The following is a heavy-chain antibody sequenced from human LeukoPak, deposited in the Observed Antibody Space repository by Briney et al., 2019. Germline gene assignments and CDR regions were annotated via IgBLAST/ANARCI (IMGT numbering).Heavy chain of an antibody. Sequence: SVKVSCKASGGTFSSYAISWVRQAPGRGLEWMGGIIPIFGTANYAQKFQGRVTITADESTSTAYMELSSLRSEDTAVYYCARDTRKYGMDVWGQGTTVTVSS. V-gene: IGHV1-69*13. CDR2: IIPIFGTA. J-gene: IGHJ6*02. D-gene: IGHD1-14*01. CDR1: GGTFSSYA. CDR3: ARDTRKYGMDV.